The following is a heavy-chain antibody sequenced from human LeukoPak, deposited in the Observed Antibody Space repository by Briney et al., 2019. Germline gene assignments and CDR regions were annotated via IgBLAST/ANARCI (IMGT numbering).Heavy chain of an antibody. D-gene: IGHD7-27*01. CDR3: ARQTGDKGIDY. CDR1: GYSFSNYW. Sequence: GESLKISCTGSGYSFSNYWIGWVRQMPGKGLEWMGIINPGDSDTRYSPSFQGQVTISADKSINTAYLQWSSLRASDTAIYYCARQTGDKGIDYWGQGTLVTVSS. J-gene: IGHJ4*02. CDR2: INPGDSDT. V-gene: IGHV5-51*01.